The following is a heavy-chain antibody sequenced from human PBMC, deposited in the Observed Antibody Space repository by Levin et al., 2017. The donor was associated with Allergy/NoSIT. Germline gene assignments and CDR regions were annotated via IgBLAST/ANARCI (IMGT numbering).Heavy chain of an antibody. CDR2: INPNSGGT. Sequence: ASVKVSCKASGYTFTGYYMHWVRQAPGQGLEWMGWINPNSGGTNYAQQFQGRVTITRDTSISTAYMELSRLRSDDTAGYYCARDSASPYDYYMDVWGKGTTVTVS. CDR1: GYTFTGYY. V-gene: IGHV1-2*02. J-gene: IGHJ6*03. CDR3: ARDSASPYDYYMDV.